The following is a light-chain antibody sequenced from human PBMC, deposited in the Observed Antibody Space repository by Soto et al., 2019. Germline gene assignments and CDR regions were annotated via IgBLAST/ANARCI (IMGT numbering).Light chain of an antibody. CDR1: SSDIGSHNF. CDR3: SSYTSTYIWV. V-gene: IGLV2-14*01. CDR2: GVS. J-gene: IGLJ3*02. Sequence: ALTQPASVSGSPGQSITISCTGTSSDIGSHNFVSWHQQHPGKAPKFIIYGVSNRPSGVSNRFSGSKSGNTASLTISGLQADDEADYYCSSYTSTYIWVFGGGTKLTVL.